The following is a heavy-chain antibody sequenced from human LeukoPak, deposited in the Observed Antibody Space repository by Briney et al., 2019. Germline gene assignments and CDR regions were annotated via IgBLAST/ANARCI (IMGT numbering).Heavy chain of an antibody. Sequence: ASVKVSCKASGYTFTSYYMHWVRQAPGQGLEWMGIINPSGGSTSYAQKFQGRVTMTRDMSTSTVYMELSSLRSEDTAVYHCARDQYYYDSSGYYPGGYWGQGTLVTVSS. CDR1: GYTFTSYY. D-gene: IGHD3-22*01. J-gene: IGHJ4*02. CDR2: INPSGGST. V-gene: IGHV1-46*01. CDR3: ARDQYYYDSSGYYPGGY.